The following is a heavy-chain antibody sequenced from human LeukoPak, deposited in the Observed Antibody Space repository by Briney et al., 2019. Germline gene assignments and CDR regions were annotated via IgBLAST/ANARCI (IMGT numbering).Heavy chain of an antibody. CDR2: ISGSGGST. CDR3: AKVHRDYGDYYGMDA. J-gene: IGHJ6*02. Sequence: GGSLRLSCAASGFTFSSYAMSWVRQAPGKGLEWVSAISGSGGSTYYADSVKGRFTISRDNAKNSLYLQMNSLRVEDTALYYCAKVHRDYGDYYGMDAWGQGTTVTVSS. V-gene: IGHV3-23*01. D-gene: IGHD4-17*01. CDR1: GFTFSSYA.